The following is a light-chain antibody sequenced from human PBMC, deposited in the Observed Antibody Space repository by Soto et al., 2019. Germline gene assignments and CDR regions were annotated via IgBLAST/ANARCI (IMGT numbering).Light chain of an antibody. V-gene: IGKV3-15*01. CDR3: QQYDERPPNLS. CDR1: QSVSTN. Sequence: EIVMTQSPATLSVSPGERATLSCRASQSVSTNLAWYQQKPGQAPRLLIYAASVRATGIPARFSGSGSGTEFTLTISSLHSEDFAAYYCQQYDERPPNLSCGGGTKVEIK. CDR2: AAS. J-gene: IGKJ4*01.